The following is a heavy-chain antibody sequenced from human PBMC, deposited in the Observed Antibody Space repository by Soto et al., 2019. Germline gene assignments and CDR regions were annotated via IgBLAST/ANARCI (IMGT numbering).Heavy chain of an antibody. Sequence: GGSLRLSCAASGFTFSSYAMSWVRQAPGKGLEWVSAISGSGGSTYYADSVKGRFTISRDNSKNTLYLQMNSLRAEDTAVYYCAKDQVYDSSGYLGYWGQETLVTVSS. CDR3: AKDQVYDSSGYLGY. CDR1: GFTFSSYA. V-gene: IGHV3-23*01. D-gene: IGHD3-22*01. J-gene: IGHJ4*02. CDR2: ISGSGGST.